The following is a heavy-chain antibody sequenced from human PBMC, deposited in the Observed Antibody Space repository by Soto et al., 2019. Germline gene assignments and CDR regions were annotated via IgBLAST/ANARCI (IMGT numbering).Heavy chain of an antibody. J-gene: IGHJ6*02. D-gene: IGHD1-1*01. V-gene: IGHV3-49*03. CDR1: GFAFGDYA. Sequence: GGYLRHSYTASGFAFGDYALSWFRQAPGKGLEWVGFIRSKAYGGTTEYAASVKGRFTISRDDSKSIAYLQMNSLKTEDTAVYYCTRPTISYYGMDVCGQVSTVTVS. CDR3: TRPTISYYGMDV. CDR2: IRSKAYGGTT.